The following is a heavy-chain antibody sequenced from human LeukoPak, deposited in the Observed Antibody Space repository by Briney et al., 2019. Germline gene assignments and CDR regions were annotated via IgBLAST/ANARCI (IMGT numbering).Heavy chain of an antibody. Sequence: ASVKVSCKTSGYSFNTYNMHWVRQAPGQGLEWMGIITPSDDGTSYAQNFQGRVTMTGDTSTSTVYMELTSLRSDDTAVYYCARDSRYWSSDYWGQGTLVTVSS. D-gene: IGHD2-8*02. CDR3: ARDSRYWSSDY. V-gene: IGHV1-46*02. J-gene: IGHJ4*02. CDR2: ITPSDDGT. CDR1: GYSFNTYN.